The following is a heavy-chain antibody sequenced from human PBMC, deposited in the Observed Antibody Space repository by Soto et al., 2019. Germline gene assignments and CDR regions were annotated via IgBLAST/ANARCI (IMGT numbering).Heavy chain of an antibody. CDR2: INHSGST. V-gene: IGHV4-34*01. CDR1: GGSFSGYY. Sequence: SETLSLTCAVYGGSFSGYYWSWIRQPPGKGLEWIGEINHSGSTNYNPSLKSRVTISVDTSKNQFSLKLSSVTAADTAVYYCARGRGSRSPSGSYYFDYWGQGPLVT. CDR3: ARGRGSRSPSGSYYFDY. J-gene: IGHJ4*02. D-gene: IGHD6-13*01.